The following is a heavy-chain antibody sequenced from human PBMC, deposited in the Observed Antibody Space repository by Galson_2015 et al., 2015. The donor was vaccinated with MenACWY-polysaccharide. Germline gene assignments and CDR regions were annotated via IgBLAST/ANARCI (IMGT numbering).Heavy chain of an antibody. V-gene: IGHV1-69*04. D-gene: IGHD2-21*02. Sequence: SVKVSCKASGGTFSSYAIGWVRQAPGQGLEWMGRIIPIAGMANYAQKFQGRVTITADTSTSTAYLDLSSLTSEDTAVYYCARVSCDCSHCYFRYWGQGTLVIVSS. J-gene: IGHJ4*02. CDR1: GGTFSSYA. CDR3: ARVSCDCSHCYFRY. CDR2: IIPIAGMA.